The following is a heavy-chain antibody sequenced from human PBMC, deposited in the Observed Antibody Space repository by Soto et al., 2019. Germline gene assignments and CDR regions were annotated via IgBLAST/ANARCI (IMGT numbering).Heavy chain of an antibody. V-gene: IGHV3-48*01. J-gene: IGHJ6*03. D-gene: IGHD3-22*01. Sequence: GGSLRLSCAASGFSVSNYEMNWVRRAPGRGLEWVSYISGSSSDTMYYTDSVKGRFTISRDNAQNLLFLHMYTLTAEETAVYYCARSSSSGTDYYYYMDVWGKGTTVTVSS. CDR2: ISGSSSDTM. CDR1: GFSVSNYE. CDR3: ARSSSSGTDYYYYMDV.